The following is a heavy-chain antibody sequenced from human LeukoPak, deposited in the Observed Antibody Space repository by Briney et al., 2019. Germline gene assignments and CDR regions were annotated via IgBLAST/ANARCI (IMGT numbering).Heavy chain of an antibody. CDR3: TRVIYCGGDCYSGAFDI. J-gene: IGHJ3*02. D-gene: IGHD2-21*02. V-gene: IGHV3-7*03. CDR1: GFPFSSYW. CDR2: IKQDGSKK. Sequence: GGSLRLSCVASGFPFSSYWMTWVRQAPGKGLEWVANIKQDGSKKSYVDSVKGRFTISRDNAKNSLYLQMSSLRAEDTAVYYCTRVIYCGGDCYSGAFDIWGQGTMVTVSS.